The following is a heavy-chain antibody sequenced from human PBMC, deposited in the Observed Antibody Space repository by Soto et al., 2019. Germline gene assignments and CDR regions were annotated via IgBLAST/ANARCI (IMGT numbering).Heavy chain of an antibody. CDR3: ARVRIVGAREIDF. J-gene: IGHJ4*02. CDR1: GYTFNRHG. Sequence: QVHLVQSGGEVKKPGASVKVSCKASGYTFNRHGITWVRQAPGQGLEWMGWISGYNGDINYEQKFQGRVTLSSDTLTSTVYLELKSFRFDDTAVYYCARVRIVGAREIDFWGQGTLVTVSS. CDR2: ISGYNGDI. V-gene: IGHV1-18*04. D-gene: IGHD1-26*01.